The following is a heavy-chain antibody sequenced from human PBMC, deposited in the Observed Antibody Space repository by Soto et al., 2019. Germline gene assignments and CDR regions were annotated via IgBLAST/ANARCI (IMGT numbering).Heavy chain of an antibody. CDR3: AREAPRKYYDFWSGNYPFDY. J-gene: IGHJ4*02. Sequence: GGSLRLSCAASGFTFSSYSMNWVRQAPGKGLEWVSYISSSSSTIYYADSVKGRFTISRDNAKNSLYLQMNSLRDEDTAVYYCAREAPRKYYDFWSGNYPFDYWGQGTLVTVSS. D-gene: IGHD3-3*01. CDR2: ISSSSSTI. V-gene: IGHV3-48*02. CDR1: GFTFSSYS.